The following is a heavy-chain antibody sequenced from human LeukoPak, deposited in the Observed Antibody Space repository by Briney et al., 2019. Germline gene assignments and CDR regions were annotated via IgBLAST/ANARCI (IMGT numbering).Heavy chain of an antibody. V-gene: IGHV3-9*01. CDR2: ISWNSGSI. CDR3: AKAQYYYDSSGYYQPRRYFDY. D-gene: IGHD3-22*01. CDR1: GFTFDDYA. Sequence: GGSLRLFCAASGFTFDDYAMHWVRQAPGKGLEWVSGISWNSGSIGYADSVKGRFTISRDNAKNSLYLQMNSLRAEDTALYYCAKAQYYYDSSGYYQPRRYFDYWGQGTLVTVSS. J-gene: IGHJ4*02.